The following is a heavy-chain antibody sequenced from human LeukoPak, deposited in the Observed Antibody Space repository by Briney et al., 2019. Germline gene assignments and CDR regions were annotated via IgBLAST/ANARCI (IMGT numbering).Heavy chain of an antibody. CDR1: GYTFTSYY. Sequence: ASVKVSCKASGYTFTSYYMHWVRQAPGQGLEWMGIINPSGGSTSYAQKFQGRVTMTRDTSISTAYMELSRLRSDDTAVYYCARFKSSSWPIDYWGQGTLVTVSS. CDR3: ARFKSSSWPIDY. J-gene: IGHJ4*02. D-gene: IGHD6-13*01. V-gene: IGHV1-46*01. CDR2: INPSGGST.